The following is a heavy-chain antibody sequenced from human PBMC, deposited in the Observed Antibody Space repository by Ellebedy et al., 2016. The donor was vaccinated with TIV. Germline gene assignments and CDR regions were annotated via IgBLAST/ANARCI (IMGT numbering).Heavy chain of an antibody. CDR2: IKQDGSEK. D-gene: IGHD4/OR15-4a*01. CDR3: TYLTSAGGH. V-gene: IGHV3-7*03. J-gene: IGHJ4*02. Sequence: GGSLRLSXAASGFTITNYAMTWVRQAPGKGLEWVANIKQDGSEKYYVDSVKGRFTISRDNAKNSLYLQMNSLRAEDTAVYYCTYLTSAGGHWGQGTLVTVSS. CDR1: GFTITNYA.